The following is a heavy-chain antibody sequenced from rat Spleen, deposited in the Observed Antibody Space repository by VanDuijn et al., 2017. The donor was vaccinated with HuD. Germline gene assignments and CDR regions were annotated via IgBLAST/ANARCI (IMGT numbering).Heavy chain of an antibody. J-gene: IGHJ2*01. D-gene: IGHD1-4*01. CDR2: ISSGGST. Sequence: QVQLKESGPGLVQPSQTLSLTCTVSGFSLSSYGVSWVRQPPGEGLEWVAAISSGGSTYYNSALKSRLSISRDTSKSQVFLRMDSLQPEDTGTYYCARHNYYFDYWGQGVMVTVSS. CDR1: GFSLSSYG. CDR3: ARHNYYFDY. V-gene: IGHV2S8*01.